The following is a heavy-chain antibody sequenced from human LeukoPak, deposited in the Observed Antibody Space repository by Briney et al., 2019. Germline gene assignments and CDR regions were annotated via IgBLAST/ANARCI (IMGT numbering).Heavy chain of an antibody. CDR3: ARGSTCSSTSCYNYYYYYMDV. J-gene: IGHJ6*03. V-gene: IGHV3-30-3*01. CDR1: GFTFSSYA. Sequence: PGGSLRLSCAASGFTFSSYAMHWVRQAPGKGLEWVAVISYDGSNKYYADSVKGRFTISRDNSKNTLYLQMNSLRAEDTAVYYCARGSTCSSTSCYNYYYYYMDVWGKGTTVTVSS. CDR2: ISYDGSNK. D-gene: IGHD2-2*02.